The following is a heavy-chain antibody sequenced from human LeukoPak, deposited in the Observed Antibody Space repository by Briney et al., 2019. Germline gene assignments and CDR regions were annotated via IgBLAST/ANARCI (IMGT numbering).Heavy chain of an antibody. CDR1: GFTFSDYV. Sequence: GGSLRLSCAASGFTFSDYVMTWVRQGPEKGLEWVSSISGNGGSTYYADSIKGRFNISRDNSKNTLYLQMNSLRAEDTAVYYCAKYWGSGTPFDPWGQATMVGVCS. V-gene: IGHV3-23*01. J-gene: IGHJ5*02. CDR3: AKYWGSGTPFDP. D-gene: IGHD6-25*01. CDR2: ISGNGGST.